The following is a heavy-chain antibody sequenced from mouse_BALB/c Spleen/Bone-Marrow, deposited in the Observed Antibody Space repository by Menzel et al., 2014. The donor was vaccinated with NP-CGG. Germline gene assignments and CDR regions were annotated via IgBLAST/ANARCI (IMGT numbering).Heavy chain of an antibody. D-gene: IGHD2-4*01. V-gene: IGHV1-85*01. Sequence: QVQLKQSGAELVKPGASVKLSCKASGYTSTSYDINWVRQRPEQGLEWIGWIFPGDGSTKYNEKFKGKATLTTDKSSSTAYMQLSRLTSEDSAVYFCARRVYYDSDGGAWFAYWGQGTLVTVSA. J-gene: IGHJ3*01. CDR1: GYTSTSYD. CDR3: ARRVYYDSDGGAWFAY. CDR2: IFPGDGST.